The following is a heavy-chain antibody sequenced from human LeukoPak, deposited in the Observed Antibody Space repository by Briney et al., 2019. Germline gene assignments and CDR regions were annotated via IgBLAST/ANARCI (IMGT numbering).Heavy chain of an antibody. D-gene: IGHD3-10*01. V-gene: IGHV3-48*04. CDR1: GFTFSIYS. CDR3: ARVATMVRVPLDALDI. J-gene: IGHJ3*02. CDR2: ISRSGSTR. Sequence: GGSLRLSCAASGFTFSIYSMDWVRQAPGKGLEWVSYISRSGSTRYYADSVKGRFTISRDNAKNSLYLQMNSLRAEDTAVYYCARVATMVRVPLDALDIWGQGTMVSVSS.